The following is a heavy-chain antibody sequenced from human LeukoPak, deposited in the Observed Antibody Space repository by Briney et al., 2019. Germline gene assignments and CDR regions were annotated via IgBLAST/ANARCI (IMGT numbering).Heavy chain of an antibody. CDR3: ARGPRIAARRPTFQH. V-gene: IGHV4-61*01. CDR2: TYYTGNS. J-gene: IGHJ1*01. Sequence: PSETLSLTCTVSGGFVSSDNYYWTWIRQPPGKGLEWIGCTYYTGNSNYNPSLKSRVTISLDTSKNQFSLKLSSVTAADTAVYYCARGPRIAARRPTFQHWGQGTLVTVSS. CDR1: GGFVSSDNYY. D-gene: IGHD6-6*01.